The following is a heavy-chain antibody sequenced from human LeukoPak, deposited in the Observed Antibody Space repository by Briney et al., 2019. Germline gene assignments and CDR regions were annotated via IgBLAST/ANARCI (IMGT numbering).Heavy chain of an antibody. Sequence: GASVKVSCKASGYTFTGYYMHWVRQAPGQGLEWMGWINPNSGGTNYAQKFQGRVTMTRDTSISTAYMELSRLRSDDTAVYYCARVRREYSSSWVFDYWGQGTLVSVSS. CDR2: INPNSGGT. CDR3: ARVRREYSSSWVFDY. V-gene: IGHV1-2*02. J-gene: IGHJ4*02. D-gene: IGHD6-6*01. CDR1: GYTFTGYY.